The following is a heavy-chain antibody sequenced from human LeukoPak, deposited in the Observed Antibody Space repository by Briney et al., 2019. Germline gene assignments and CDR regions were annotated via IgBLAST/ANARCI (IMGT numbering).Heavy chain of an antibody. J-gene: IGHJ4*02. CDR3: AAVGWVGGTTPQNFHR. CDR2: MNPNSGNT. Sequence: ASVKVSCKASGYTFTSYDINWVRQATGQGLEWMGWMNPNSGNTGYAQKFQGRVTMTRNTSISTAYMELSSLRSEDTAVYYCAAVGWVGGTTPQNFHRWGQGTLVTVSS. D-gene: IGHD1-1*01. CDR1: GYTFTSYD. V-gene: IGHV1-8*01.